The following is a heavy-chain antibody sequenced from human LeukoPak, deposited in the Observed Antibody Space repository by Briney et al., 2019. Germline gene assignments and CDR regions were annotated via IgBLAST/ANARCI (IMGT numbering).Heavy chain of an antibody. CDR3: ARDRDYGSGRSYGLFDY. D-gene: IGHD3-10*01. V-gene: IGHV3-7*01. CDR1: GFTFSSYW. CDR2: IKQDGSEK. Sequence: GGPLRLSCVASGFTFSSYWMSWVRQAPGKGLEWVANIKQDGSEKYYLDSVKGRFTISRDNAKNSLYLQMNSLRAEDTAVYYCARDRDYGSGRSYGLFDYWGQGSLVTVSS. J-gene: IGHJ4*02.